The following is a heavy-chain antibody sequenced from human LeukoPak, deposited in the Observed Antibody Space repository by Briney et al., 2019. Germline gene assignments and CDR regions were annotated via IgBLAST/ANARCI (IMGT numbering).Heavy chain of an antibody. J-gene: IGHJ4*02. CDR2: ISSTDAGT. Sequence: GGSLRLSCAASGFSLSSYAMSWVRQAPGKGLEWVSAISSTDAGTYHADSVRGRFTISRDSSKNTLYLQMNSLRAEDAAVYYCAKREGSSGYYYTIDYWGQGTLVTVSS. CDR1: GFSLSSYA. D-gene: IGHD3-22*01. CDR3: AKREGSSGYYYTIDY. V-gene: IGHV3-23*01.